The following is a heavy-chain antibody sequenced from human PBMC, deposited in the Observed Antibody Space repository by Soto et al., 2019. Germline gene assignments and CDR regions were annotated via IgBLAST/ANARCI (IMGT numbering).Heavy chain of an antibody. V-gene: IGHV3-30*18. D-gene: IGHD3-3*01. Sequence: LRLSCAASGFTFSSYGMHWVRQAPGKGLEWVAVISYDGSNKYYADSVKGRFTISRDNSKNTLYLQMNSLRAEDTAVYYCAKESNYDFWSGYPSLYYYYGMDVWGQGTTVTVSS. CDR2: ISYDGSNK. J-gene: IGHJ6*02. CDR3: AKESNYDFWSGYPSLYYYYGMDV. CDR1: GFTFSSYG.